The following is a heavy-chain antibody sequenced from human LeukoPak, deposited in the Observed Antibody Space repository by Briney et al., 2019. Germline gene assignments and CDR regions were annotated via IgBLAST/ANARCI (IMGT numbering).Heavy chain of an antibody. CDR3: ARGAPLRNYYGSGSPNFYYYYGMDV. V-gene: IGHV3-23*01. Sequence: PGGSLRLSCAVSGFIFSNYAMNWVRQAPGKGLEWVSAISGSGGSTYYADSVKGRFTISRDNSKNTLYLQMNSLRAEDTAVYYCARGAPLRNYYGSGSPNFYYYYGMDVWGQGTTVTVSS. D-gene: IGHD3-10*01. J-gene: IGHJ6*02. CDR1: GFIFSNYA. CDR2: ISGSGGST.